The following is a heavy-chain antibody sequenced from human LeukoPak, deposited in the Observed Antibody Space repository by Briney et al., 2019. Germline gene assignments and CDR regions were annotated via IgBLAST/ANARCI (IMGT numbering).Heavy chain of an antibody. Sequence: SETLSLTCTVSGGSVSSGSYYWSWIRQPPGKGLEWIGYIYHSGSTYYNPSLKSRVTISVDRSKNQFSLKLSSVTAADTAVYYCARTYYYDSSETFDYWGQGTLVTVSS. CDR1: GGSVSSGSYY. CDR3: ARTYYYDSSETFDY. V-gene: IGHV4-30-2*01. J-gene: IGHJ4*02. CDR2: IYHSGST. D-gene: IGHD3-22*01.